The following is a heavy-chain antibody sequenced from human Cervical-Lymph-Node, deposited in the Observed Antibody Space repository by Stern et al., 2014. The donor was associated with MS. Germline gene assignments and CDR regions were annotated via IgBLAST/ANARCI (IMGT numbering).Heavy chain of an antibody. Sequence: QLQLQESGPGLVKPSETLSLTCTVSGGSISSYYWSWIRQPPRKGLEWIGYIYYSGSTNYNPSLKSRVTISVDTSKNQFSLKLSSVTAADTAVYYCARDRGYYGMDVWGQGTTVTVSS. CDR1: GGSISSYY. V-gene: IGHV4-59*01. J-gene: IGHJ6*02. CDR2: IYYSGST. CDR3: ARDRGYYGMDV.